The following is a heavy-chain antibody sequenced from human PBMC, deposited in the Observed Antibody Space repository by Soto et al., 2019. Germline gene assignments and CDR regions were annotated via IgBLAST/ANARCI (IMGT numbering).Heavy chain of an antibody. CDR2: INPKSGGT. J-gene: IGHJ6*02. CDR3: ARSLLDEYSSSWRSAYYCMDV. D-gene: IGHD6-13*01. V-gene: IGHV1-2*02. CDR1: GFTFSAYY. Sequence: QVQLVQSGAELKKPGASVKVSCKASGFTFSAYYIYWVRQAPGHGLEWIGWINPKSGGTNNAQKFQGRATTTRDTSTSTVYMELSALIPDAPAVYYCARSLLDEYSSSWRSAYYCMDVWGQGTTVTVSS.